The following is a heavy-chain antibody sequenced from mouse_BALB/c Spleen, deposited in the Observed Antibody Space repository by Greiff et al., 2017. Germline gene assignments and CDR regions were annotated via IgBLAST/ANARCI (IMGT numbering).Heavy chain of an antibody. Sequence: VQRVESGAELMKPGASVKISCKATGYTFSSYWIEWVKQRPGHGLEWIGEILPGSGSTNYNEKFKGKATFTADTSSNTAYMQLSSLTSEDSAVYYCARWGYDGYFLFAYWGQGTLVTVSA. CDR2: ILPGSGST. CDR3: ARWGYDGYFLFAY. J-gene: IGHJ3*01. V-gene: IGHV1-9*01. CDR1: GYTFSSYW. D-gene: IGHD2-3*01.